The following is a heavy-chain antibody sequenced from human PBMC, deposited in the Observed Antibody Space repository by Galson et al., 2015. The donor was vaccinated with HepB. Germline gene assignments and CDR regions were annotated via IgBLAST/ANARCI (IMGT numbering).Heavy chain of an antibody. CDR3: ARPSKYYGSGSYYYDY. D-gene: IGHD3-10*01. V-gene: IGHV5-51*01. J-gene: IGHJ4*02. CDR1: GYSFTSYW. CDR2: IYPGDSDT. Sequence: SGAEVKKPGESLKISCKGSGYSFTSYWIGWVRQMPGKGLEWMGIIYPGDSDTRCSPSFQGQVTISADKSISTAYLQWSSLKASDTAMYYCARPSKYYGSGSYYYDYWGQGTLVTVSS.